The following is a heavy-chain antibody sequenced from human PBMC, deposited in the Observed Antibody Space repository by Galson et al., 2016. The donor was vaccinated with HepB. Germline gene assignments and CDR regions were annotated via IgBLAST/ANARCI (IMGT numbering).Heavy chain of an antibody. CDR3: SRVHGYDFWSCPLFGMDV. V-gene: IGHV3-48*02. CDR1: GFIFRSYS. D-gene: IGHD3-3*01. CDR2: ISSSRTTI. Sequence: SPRLSCAASGFIFRSYSMNWVRQAPGKGLEWVSYISSSRTTIYYSDSVKGRFTISRDNAQNSLYLQMNSLRDEETAVYYCSRVHGYDFWSCPLFGMDVWGQGTTVTVSS. J-gene: IGHJ6*02.